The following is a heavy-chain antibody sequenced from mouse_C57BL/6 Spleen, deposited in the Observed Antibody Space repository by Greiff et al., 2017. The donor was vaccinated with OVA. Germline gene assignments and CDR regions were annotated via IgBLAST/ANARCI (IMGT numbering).Heavy chain of an antibody. CDR2: IDPNSGGT. D-gene: IGHD1-1*01. CDR3: AREAELRGYYYAMDY. Sequence: QSCTDFGYTFTSYWMHWVTQRPGRGLEWIGRIDPNSGGTKYKERVKSKATLTVYKPSSTANMQLSSLTSEDSAVYYCAREAELRGYYYAMDYWGQGPSVTASS. CDR1: GYTFTSYW. J-gene: IGHJ4*01. V-gene: IGHV1-72*01.